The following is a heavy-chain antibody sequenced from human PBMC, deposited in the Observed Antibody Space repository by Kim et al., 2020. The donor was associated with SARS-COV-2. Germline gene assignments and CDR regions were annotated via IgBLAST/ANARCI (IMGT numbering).Heavy chain of an antibody. D-gene: IGHD3-10*01. Sequence: SVKSRITINPDTSKNQFSLQLNSVTPEDTAVYYCARDPSYGSGSYYPLDYWGQGTLVTVSS. CDR3: ARDPSYGSGSYYPLDY. J-gene: IGHJ4*02. V-gene: IGHV6-1*01.